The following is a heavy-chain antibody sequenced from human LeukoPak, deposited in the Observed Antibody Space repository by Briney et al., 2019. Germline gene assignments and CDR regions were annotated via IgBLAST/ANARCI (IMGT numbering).Heavy chain of an antibody. D-gene: IGHD3-10*01. CDR2: FSSSSNTI. Sequence: PGGSLRLSCAASGFYLSSFGMNWVRQAPGKGLEWVSYFSSSSNTISYAHSVKGRFTISRDNANNSLFLQMNSLRAEDTAVYYCASYGSGSLWGQGALVTVSS. CDR3: ASYGSGSL. CDR1: GFYLSSFG. V-gene: IGHV3-48*04. J-gene: IGHJ4*02.